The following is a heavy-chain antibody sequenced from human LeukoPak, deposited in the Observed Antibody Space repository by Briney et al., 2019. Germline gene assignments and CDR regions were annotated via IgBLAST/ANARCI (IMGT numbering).Heavy chain of an antibody. V-gene: IGHV3-13*01. CDR2: IGTAGDT. Sequence: GGSLRLSCAASGFTFSSYDMHWVRQASGKGLEWVSAIGTAGDTYYPGSVKGRFTISRENAKNSLYLRMNSLRAGDTAVYYCARGAGNYYYYGMDVWGQGTTVTVSS. CDR3: ARGAGNYYYYGMDV. J-gene: IGHJ6*02. CDR1: GFTFSSYD. D-gene: IGHD1-1*01.